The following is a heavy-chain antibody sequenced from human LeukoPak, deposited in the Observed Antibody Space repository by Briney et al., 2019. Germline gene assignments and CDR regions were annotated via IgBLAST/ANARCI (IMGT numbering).Heavy chain of an antibody. D-gene: IGHD6-13*01. J-gene: IGHJ4*02. V-gene: IGHV3-30*19. CDR3: ARVKGGIAAAGNYFDY. Sequence: LRLSCAASGYTFNTYGMHWVRQAPGKGLEWVALVSYDGGSKYYADSVKGRITISRDNSKNTLHLQMNSLRTEDTAVYYCARVKGGIAAAGNYFDYWGQGTLVTVSS. CDR2: VSYDGGSK. CDR1: GYTFNTYG.